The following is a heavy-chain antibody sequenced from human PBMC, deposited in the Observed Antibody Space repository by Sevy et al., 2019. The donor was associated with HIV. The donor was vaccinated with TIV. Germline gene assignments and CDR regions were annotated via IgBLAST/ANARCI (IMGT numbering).Heavy chain of an antibody. CDR3: ARAYCTGGRCYSLAY. V-gene: IGHV1-18*01. CDR1: GYTFSSYR. CDR2: ISALNGDT. D-gene: IGHD2-15*01. J-gene: IGHJ4*02. Sequence: ASVKVSCKASGYTFSSYRITWVRQAPGQGPEWIGWISALNGDTNYAQKLQGRVTMTADTSTSTVYMELRSLGSDDTAVYYCARAYCTGGRCYSLAYWGQGTLVTVSS.